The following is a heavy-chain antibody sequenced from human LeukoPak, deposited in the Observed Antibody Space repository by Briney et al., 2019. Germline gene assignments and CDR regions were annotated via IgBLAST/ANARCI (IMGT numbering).Heavy chain of an antibody. CDR3: ARDSDEVYCSGGSCYPTGSVSGMDV. J-gene: IGHJ6*02. Sequence: GASVKVSCKASGYTFTSYCMHWVRQAPGQGLEWMGIINPSGGSTSYAQKFQGRVTMTRDTSTSTVYMELSSLRSEDTAVYYCARDSDEVYCSGGSCYPTGSVSGMDVWGQGTTVTVSS. CDR2: INPSGGST. D-gene: IGHD2-15*01. CDR1: GYTFTSYC. V-gene: IGHV1-46*01.